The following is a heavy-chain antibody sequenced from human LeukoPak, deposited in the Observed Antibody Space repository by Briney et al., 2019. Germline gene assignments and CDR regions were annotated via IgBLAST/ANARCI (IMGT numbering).Heavy chain of an antibody. CDR3: ASEYYYGSGSYYDDGEYNWFDP. Sequence: ASVKVSCKASGYTFTGYYMHWVRQAPGQGLEWMGWINPNSGGTNYAQKFQGRVTISVDTSKNQFSLKLSSVTAADTAVYYCASEYYYGSGSYYDDGEYNWFDPWGQGTLVTVSS. J-gene: IGHJ5*02. D-gene: IGHD3-10*01. CDR1: GYTFTGYY. V-gene: IGHV1-2*02. CDR2: INPNSGGT.